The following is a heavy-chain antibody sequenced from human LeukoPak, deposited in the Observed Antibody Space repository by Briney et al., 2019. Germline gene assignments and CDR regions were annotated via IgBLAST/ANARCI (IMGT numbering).Heavy chain of an antibody. CDR3: ARPASSSWYRAYFDH. Sequence: PGRSLRLSCAASGFSFSSSGMHWVRQAPGKGLEWVAVISYDGSTEYYADSVKGRFTISRDNSKNTLYLQMNSLRAADTAMYYCARPASSSWYRAYFDHWGQGTLVTVSS. D-gene: IGHD6-13*01. V-gene: IGHV3-30*03. CDR1: GFSFSSSG. CDR2: ISYDGSTE. J-gene: IGHJ4*02.